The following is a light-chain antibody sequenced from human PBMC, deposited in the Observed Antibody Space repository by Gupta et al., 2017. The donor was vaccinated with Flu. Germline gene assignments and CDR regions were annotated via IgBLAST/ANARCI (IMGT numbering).Light chain of an antibody. CDR3: CSYSVSSTML. J-gene: IGLJ3*02. CDR1: YSDVGTFDL. CDR2: GAR. Sequence: QSALTQPVAVSGSPGQSITISCTGTYSDVGTFDLVSWYQQHPGKVPTLIIYGARERPSGVSYRFSGSKPGNTASLTISELQAEDEADYYCCSYSVSSTMLFGGGTRLTVL. V-gene: IGLV2-23*01.